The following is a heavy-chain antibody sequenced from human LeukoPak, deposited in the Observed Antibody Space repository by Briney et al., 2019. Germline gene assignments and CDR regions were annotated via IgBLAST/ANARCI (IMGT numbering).Heavy chain of an antibody. Sequence: GGSLRLSCAASGFTFNRYWVHWVRQAPGKGLVWVSRINSDGSDITYADSVKGRFTISRDNAKNTVYVQMNSLRAEDTAAYYCARGSLGDGSLLIDYWGQGTLVTVSS. CDR3: ARGSLGDGSLLIDY. CDR2: INSDGSDI. V-gene: IGHV3-74*01. CDR1: GFTFNRYW. D-gene: IGHD3-10*01. J-gene: IGHJ4*02.